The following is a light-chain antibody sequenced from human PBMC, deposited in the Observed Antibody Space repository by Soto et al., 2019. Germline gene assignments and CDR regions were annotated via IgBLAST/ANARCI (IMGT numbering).Light chain of an antibody. V-gene: IGLV2-14*01. J-gene: IGLJ1*01. CDR2: DVS. CDR3: SSYTSSREKV. Sequence: QSVLTQPASVSGSPGQSITISCTGTSSDVGGYNYVSWYQQYPGKAPKLMIHDVSNRPSGVSDRFSGSKSGNTASLTISGVQAEAEADYYFSSYTSSREKVFGTGTKVTVL. CDR1: SSDVGGYNY.